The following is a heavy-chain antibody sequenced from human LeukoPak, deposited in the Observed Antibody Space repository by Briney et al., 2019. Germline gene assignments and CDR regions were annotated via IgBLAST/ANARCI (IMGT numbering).Heavy chain of an antibody. CDR1: GASMSGYY. V-gene: IGHV4-59*12. CDR2: IFYIGTT. D-gene: IGHD3-10*01. Sequence: SETLSLTCTVSGASMSGYYWSWIRQSPEKGLEYIGNIFYIGTTNYNPSLKSRVTISVDKSKNQFSLKLSSVTAADTAVYYCARAYYYDYFDYWGQGTLVTVSS. J-gene: IGHJ4*02. CDR3: ARAYYYDYFDY.